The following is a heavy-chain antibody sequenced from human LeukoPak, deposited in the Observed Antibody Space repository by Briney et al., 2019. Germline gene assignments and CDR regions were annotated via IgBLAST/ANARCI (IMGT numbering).Heavy chain of an antibody. CDR1: GGSFSYIY. Sequence: PSETLSLTCAVNGGSFSYIYWSWIRQPPGKGLEWIGEINLSGSTDYNPSLKSRVTISVDTSKTQFSLKLTSVTAADTAIYYCAMAAEQGYCSGGICLDIWGRGTMVTVSS. J-gene: IGHJ3*02. V-gene: IGHV4-34*01. D-gene: IGHD2-15*01. CDR2: INLSGST. CDR3: AMAAEQGYCSGGICLDI.